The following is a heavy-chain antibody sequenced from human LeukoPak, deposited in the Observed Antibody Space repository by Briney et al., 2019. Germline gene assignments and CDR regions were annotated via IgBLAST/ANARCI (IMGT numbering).Heavy chain of an antibody. V-gene: IGHV4-59*01. D-gene: IGHD3-9*01. CDR2: FYYSAST. CDR3: ARYYDILTGYNWFDP. CDR1: GGSISSYY. Sequence: PSETLSLTCTVLGGSISSYYWSWIRQPPGKGLGWFGYFYYSASTNYNPSLKSRVTISVDTSKNQFSLKLSSVTAADTAVYYCARYYDILTGYNWFDPWGQGTLVTVSS. J-gene: IGHJ5*02.